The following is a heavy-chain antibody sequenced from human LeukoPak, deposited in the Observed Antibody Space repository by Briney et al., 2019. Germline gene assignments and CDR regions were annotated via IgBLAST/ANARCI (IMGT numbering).Heavy chain of an antibody. CDR2: FDPEDGET. CDR1: GYTLTELS. Sequence: ASVKVSCKVSGYTLTELSMHWVRQAPGKGLEWMGGFDPEDGETIYAQKFQGRVTMTEDTSTDTAYMELSSLRSEDTAVYYCATLNYYDSSGYYQGESWFDPWGQGTLVIVSS. D-gene: IGHD3-22*01. V-gene: IGHV1-24*01. CDR3: ATLNYYDSSGYYQGESWFDP. J-gene: IGHJ5*02.